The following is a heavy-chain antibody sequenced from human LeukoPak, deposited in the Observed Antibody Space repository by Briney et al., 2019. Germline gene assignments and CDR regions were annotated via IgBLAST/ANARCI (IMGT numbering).Heavy chain of an antibody. J-gene: IGHJ4*02. D-gene: IGHD1-14*01. Sequence: PSETLSLTCTVSGGSISSVDYYWSWIRQPPGKGLEWIGYIYYSGSTYYNPSLKSRVTISVDPSKNQFSLKLSSVTAADTAVYYCARKRTGSDYFDYWGQGTLVTVSS. CDR1: GGSISSVDYY. CDR2: IYYSGST. CDR3: ARKRTGSDYFDY. V-gene: IGHV4-30-4*02.